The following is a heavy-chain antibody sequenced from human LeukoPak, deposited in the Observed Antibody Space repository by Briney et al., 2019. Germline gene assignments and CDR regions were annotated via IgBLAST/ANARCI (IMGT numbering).Heavy chain of an antibody. CDR3: ARVSIAAGNYYYYYMDV. CDR2: IYYSGST. CDR1: GGSISSYY. J-gene: IGHJ6*03. Sequence: SETLSLTCTVSGGSISSYYWSWIRQPPGKGLEWIGYIYYSGSTNYNPSLKSRVTISVDTSKNQFSLKLSSVTAADTAVYYCARVSIAAGNYYYYYMDVWGKGTTVTVSS. V-gene: IGHV4-59*01. D-gene: IGHD6-6*01.